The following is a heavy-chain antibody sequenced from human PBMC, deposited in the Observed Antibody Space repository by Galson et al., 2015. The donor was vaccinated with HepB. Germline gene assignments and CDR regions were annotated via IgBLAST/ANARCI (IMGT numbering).Heavy chain of an antibody. CDR1: GGSISSSAYY. CDR2: VYYSGRT. Sequence: SETLSLTCTVSGGSISSSAYYWGWIRQPPGKGLEWIGSVYYSGRTYYNPSLNSRVTTSMGTSEKQFSLRLSSVTAADTAVYFCARHILFGEIPDYFDYWGQGILVTVSS. D-gene: IGHD3-10*01. CDR3: ARHILFGEIPDYFDY. J-gene: IGHJ4*02. V-gene: IGHV4-39*01.